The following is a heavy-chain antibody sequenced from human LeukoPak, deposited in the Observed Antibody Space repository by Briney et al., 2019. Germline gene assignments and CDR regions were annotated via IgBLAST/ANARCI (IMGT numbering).Heavy chain of an antibody. J-gene: IGHJ4*02. CDR1: GGTFSSYA. CDR3: ASLGMATKGFNY. CDR2: IIPIFGTA. Sequence: SVKVSCKASGGTFSSYAISWVRQAPGQGLEWMGGIIPIFGTANYAQKFQGRVTITADKSTSTAYMELSSLRSEDTAVYYCASLGMATKGFNYWGQGTLVTVSS. V-gene: IGHV1-69*06. D-gene: IGHD5-24*01.